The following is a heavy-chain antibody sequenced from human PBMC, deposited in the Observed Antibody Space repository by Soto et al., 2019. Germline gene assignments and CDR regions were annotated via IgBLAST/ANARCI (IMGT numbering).Heavy chain of an antibody. V-gene: IGHV1-8*01. CDR3: AREWSAAGNYYGMDV. CDR2: MNTNNGYT. J-gene: IGHJ6*02. Sequence: GASVKVSCKTSGYTFTSYDINWVRQASGQGLELVGWMNTNNGYTAYAPKFQGRVTVTRNTSIRTVYMELSSLRSEDTAVYYCAREWSAAGNYYGMDVWGQGTTVTVSS. CDR1: GYTFTSYD. D-gene: IGHD6-13*01.